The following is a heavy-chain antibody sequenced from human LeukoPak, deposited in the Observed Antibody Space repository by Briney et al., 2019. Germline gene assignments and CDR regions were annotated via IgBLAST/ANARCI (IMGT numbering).Heavy chain of an antibody. D-gene: IGHD6-13*01. CDR3: ARVHASSSWPPFDY. Sequence: GASVKVSCKASGGTFSSYAISWVRQAPGQGLEWMGGIIPIFGTANYAQKFQGRVTITADESTSTAYMELSSLRSEDTAVYYCARVHASSSWPPFDYWGQGTLVTVSS. CDR2: IIPIFGTA. CDR1: GGTFSSYA. J-gene: IGHJ4*02. V-gene: IGHV1-69*13.